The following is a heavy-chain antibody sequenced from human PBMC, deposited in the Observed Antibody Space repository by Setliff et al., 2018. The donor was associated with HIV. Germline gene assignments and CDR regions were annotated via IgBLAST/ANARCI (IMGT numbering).Heavy chain of an antibody. D-gene: IGHD2-8*01. Sequence: PSETLSLTCNVSAASVGTGAYYWGWIRQSPGKGLEWLGYLYYSGSIDYNPSLKTRVSISIDMSKNQFSLKMSSVTAADTAVYFCARGLRTSLVFFDSWGQGILVTVS. CDR1: AASVGTGAYY. V-gene: IGHV4-61*08. J-gene: IGHJ4*02. CDR3: ARGLRTSLVFFDS. CDR2: LYYSGSI.